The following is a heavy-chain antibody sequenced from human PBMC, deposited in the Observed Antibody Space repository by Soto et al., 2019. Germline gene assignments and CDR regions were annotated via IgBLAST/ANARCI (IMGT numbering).Heavy chain of an antibody. D-gene: IGHD3-16*01. J-gene: IGHJ4*02. CDR3: ARDPEPYYDTTVVYFDY. V-gene: IGHV1-18*01. CDR2: ISAYSANT. CDR1: GFTFSTYG. Sequence: GASVKVSCKASGFTFSTYGFSWVRQAPGQGLERNGWISAYSANTNSAQKFQGRLTMTTDTSTTTAYMELRSLTSDDTAIYYCARDPEPYYDTTVVYFDYWGQGTLVTVSS.